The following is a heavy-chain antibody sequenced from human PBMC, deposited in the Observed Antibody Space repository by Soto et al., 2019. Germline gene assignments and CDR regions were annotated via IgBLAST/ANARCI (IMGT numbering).Heavy chain of an antibody. CDR2: SNSNGDKT. CDR3: AREYGSGSSPPWFDP. Sequence: GGGVVWPGGSLRLSCAASGFTFDDYGMSWVRQVPGKGLEWVSGSNSNGDKTGYADSVKGRFTISRDNAKNSLYLQMNSLRVEDTALYHCAREYGSGSSPPWFDPWGQGTLVTVSS. V-gene: IGHV3-20*01. J-gene: IGHJ5*02. D-gene: IGHD3-10*01. CDR1: GFTFDDYG.